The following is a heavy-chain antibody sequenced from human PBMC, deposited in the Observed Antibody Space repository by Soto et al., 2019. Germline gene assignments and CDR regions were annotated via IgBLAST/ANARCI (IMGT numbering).Heavy chain of an antibody. D-gene: IGHD2-8*01. CDR3: AKDASAVNGVWDPFDM. Sequence: EVQLLESGGGVVQPGGSLRLSCSASGFTFSAYAMSWVRQAPGKGLQWVSGVGGSDTDKHYADSVRGRFTVSRDNSKNTLYLQTNSVRVDDTAVYYCAKDASAVNGVWDPFDMWGQGTEVTVSS. J-gene: IGHJ3*02. V-gene: IGHV3-23*01. CDR2: VGGSDTDK. CDR1: GFTFSAYA.